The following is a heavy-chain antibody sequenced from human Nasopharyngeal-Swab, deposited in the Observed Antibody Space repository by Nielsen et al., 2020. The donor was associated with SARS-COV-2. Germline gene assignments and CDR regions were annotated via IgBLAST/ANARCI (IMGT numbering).Heavy chain of an antibody. Sequence: WVRQAPGQGLEWMGGIIPIFGTANYAQKFQGRVTITADKSTSIAYMELSSLRSEDTAVYYCARDRATNYFDYWGQGTLVTVSS. V-gene: IGHV1-69*06. CDR3: ARDRATNYFDY. CDR2: IIPIFGTA. J-gene: IGHJ4*02.